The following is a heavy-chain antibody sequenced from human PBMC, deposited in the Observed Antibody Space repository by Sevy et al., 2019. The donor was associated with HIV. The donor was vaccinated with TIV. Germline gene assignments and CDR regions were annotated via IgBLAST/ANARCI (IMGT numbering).Heavy chain of an antibody. CDR2: TYYRSKWYN. D-gene: IGHD1-26*01. CDR3: ATGIPEWELGGHWFDP. V-gene: IGHV6-1*01. Sequence: SQTLSLTCAISGDSVSSNSAAWNWIRQSPSRGLEWLGRTYYRSKWYNDYAVSLKSRISINPDTSKNQFSLQLNSVTPEETAGYFCATGIPEWELGGHWFDPWGQGTLVTVSS. CDR1: GDSVSSNSAA. J-gene: IGHJ5*02.